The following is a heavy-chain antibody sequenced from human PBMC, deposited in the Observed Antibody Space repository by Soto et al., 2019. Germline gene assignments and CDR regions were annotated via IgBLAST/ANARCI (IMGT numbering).Heavy chain of an antibody. V-gene: IGHV3-23*01. Sequence: GGSLRLSCAASGFTFSSYAMSWVRQAPGKGLEWVSAISGSGGSTYYADSVKGRFTISRDNSKNTLYLQMNSLRAEDTAVYYCAKDWVGQKGPYPYYYYYGMDVWGQGTKVTVSS. CDR3: AKDWVGQKGPYPYYYYYGMDV. CDR2: ISGSGGST. J-gene: IGHJ6*02. D-gene: IGHD2-2*02. CDR1: GFTFSSYA.